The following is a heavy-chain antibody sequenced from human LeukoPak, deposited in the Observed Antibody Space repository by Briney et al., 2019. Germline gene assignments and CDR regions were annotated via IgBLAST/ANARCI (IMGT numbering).Heavy chain of an antibody. CDR1: GGSFSGYY. J-gene: IGHJ4*02. D-gene: IGHD3-10*01. CDR3: ARGFGELLYLY. Sequence: SETLSLTCAVHGGSFSGYYWSWIRQPPGKGLEWIGEINHSGSTNYNPSLKSRVTISVDTSKNQFSLKLSSVTAADTAVYYCARGFGELLYLYWGQGTPVTVSS. CDR2: INHSGST. V-gene: IGHV4-34*01.